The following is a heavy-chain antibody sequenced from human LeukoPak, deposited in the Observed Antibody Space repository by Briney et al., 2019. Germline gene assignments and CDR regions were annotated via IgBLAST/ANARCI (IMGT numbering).Heavy chain of an antibody. CDR3: ARDQGNAVTPYYYYGMDV. CDR1: GGSISSGGYY. Sequence: PSETLSLTCTVSGGSISSGGYYWSWIRQHPGKGLEWIGYIYYSGSTYYNPSLKSRVTISVDTSKNQFSLKLSSVTAADTAVYYCARDQGNAVTPYYYYGMDVWGQGTTVTVFS. D-gene: IGHD4-11*01. CDR2: IYYSGST. V-gene: IGHV4-31*03. J-gene: IGHJ6*02.